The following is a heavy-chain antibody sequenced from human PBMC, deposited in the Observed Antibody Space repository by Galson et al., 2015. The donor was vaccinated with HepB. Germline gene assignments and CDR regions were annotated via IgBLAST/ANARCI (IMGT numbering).Heavy chain of an antibody. CDR1: GFTFSRHG. V-gene: IGHV3-30*02. D-gene: IGHD6-19*01. CDR3: AKDRGSGWDVLSLIDY. J-gene: IGHJ4*02. CDR2: LRYDGSNK. Sequence: SLRLSCAASGFTFSRHGMHWVRQAPGKGLEWVAFLRYDGSNKYYADSVKGRFTISRDNSKNTLYLQMNSLKSEDTAVYSCAKDRGSGWDVLSLIDYWGQGTLVTVSS.